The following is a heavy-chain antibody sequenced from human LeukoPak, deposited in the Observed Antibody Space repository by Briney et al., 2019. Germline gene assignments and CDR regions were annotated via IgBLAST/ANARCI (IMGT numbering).Heavy chain of an antibody. V-gene: IGHV4-4*07. CDR1: AGSISNYY. CDR3: ARVSGYDWESFYDY. Sequence: SETLSLTCTVSAGSISNYYWSWIRQPAGKGLEWIGLIYASGSANYNPSLKSRVTISVDTSKNQFSLKLSSVTAADTAMYYCARVSGYDWESFYDYWGQGSLVTVSS. D-gene: IGHD5-12*01. CDR2: IYASGSA. J-gene: IGHJ4*02.